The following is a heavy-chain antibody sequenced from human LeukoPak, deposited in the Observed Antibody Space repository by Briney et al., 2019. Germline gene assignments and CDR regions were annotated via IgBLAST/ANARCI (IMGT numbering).Heavy chain of an antibody. V-gene: IGHV4-59*01. CDR3: ARASGWLPPTFDY. Sequence: PSETLSLTCNVSGGSISSYFWSWIRQPPGKGLEWIGYIYYTGSTNYNPSLKSRVTISVDTTKSRFSLKLSSLTTADTAVYYCARASGWLPPTFDYWGQGSLVTVSS. J-gene: IGHJ4*02. D-gene: IGHD5-24*01. CDR2: IYYTGST. CDR1: GGSISSYF.